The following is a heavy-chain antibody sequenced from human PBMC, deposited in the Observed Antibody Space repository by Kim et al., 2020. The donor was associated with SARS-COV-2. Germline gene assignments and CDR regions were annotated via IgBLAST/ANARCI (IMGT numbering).Heavy chain of an antibody. V-gene: IGHV3-11*06. CDR3: ARVGYSSSSYLDY. Sequence: GGSLRLSCAASGFTFSDYYMSWIRQAPGKGLEWVSYISSSSSYTNYADSVKGRFTISRDNAKNSLYLQMNSLRAEDTAVYYCARVGYSSSSYLDYWGQGTLVTVSS. J-gene: IGHJ4*02. CDR1: GFTFSDYY. CDR2: ISSSSSYT. D-gene: IGHD6-6*01.